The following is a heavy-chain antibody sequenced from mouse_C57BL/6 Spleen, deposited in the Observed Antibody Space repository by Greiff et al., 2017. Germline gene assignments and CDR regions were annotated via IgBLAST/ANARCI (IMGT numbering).Heavy chain of an antibody. CDR2: IDPENGDT. CDR1: GFNIKDDY. V-gene: IGHV14-4*01. CDR3: TSLGYFDV. Sequence: EVQLQQSGAELVRPGASVKLSCTASGFNIKDDYMHWVKQRPEQGLEWIGWIDPENGDTEYASKFQGKATITADTSSNTAYLQLSSLTSEDTAVXYCTSLGYFDVWGTGTTGTVSA. J-gene: IGHJ1*03. D-gene: IGHD2-10*02.